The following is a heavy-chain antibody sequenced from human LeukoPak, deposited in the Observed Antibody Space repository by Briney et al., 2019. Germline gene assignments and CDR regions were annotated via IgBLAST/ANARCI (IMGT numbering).Heavy chain of an antibody. Sequence: GGSLRLSCAASGFTFSSYAMHWVRQAPGKGLEWVAVISYDGSNKYYADSVKGRFTISRDNSKNTLYLQMNSLRAEDTAVYYCARSLRGSYYRGFDYWGQGTLVTVSS. CDR2: ISYDGSNK. CDR1: GFTFSSYA. V-gene: IGHV3-30*14. J-gene: IGHJ4*02. D-gene: IGHD1-26*01. CDR3: ARSLRGSYYRGFDY.